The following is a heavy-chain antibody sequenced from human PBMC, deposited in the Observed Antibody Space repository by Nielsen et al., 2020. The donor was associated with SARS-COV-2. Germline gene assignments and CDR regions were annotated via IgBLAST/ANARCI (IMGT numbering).Heavy chain of an antibody. CDR1: GYTFTSYA. D-gene: IGHD3-9*01. V-gene: IGHV1-69*13. CDR3: ARGEALDILTGTPLYGMDV. CDR2: IIPIFGTA. Sequence: SVKVSCKASGYTFTSYAISWVRQAPGQGLEWMGGIIPIFGTANYAQKFQGRVTITADESTSTAYMELSSLRSEDTAVYYCARGEALDILTGTPLYGMDVWGQGTTVTVSS. J-gene: IGHJ6*02.